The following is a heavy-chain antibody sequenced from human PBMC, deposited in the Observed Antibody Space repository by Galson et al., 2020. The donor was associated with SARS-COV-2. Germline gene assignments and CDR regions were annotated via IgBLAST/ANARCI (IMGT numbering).Heavy chain of an antibody. CDR1: GFTFRSYS. CDR2: ISSSSSYI. D-gene: IGHD3-3*01. Sequence: GGSLRLSCAASGFTFRSYSMNWVRQAPGKGLEWVSSISSSSSYIYYADSVKGRFTISRDNAKNSLYLQMNSLRAEDTAVYYCAREPLYYDFWSGPEYFQHWGQGTLVTVSS. CDR3: AREPLYYDFWSGPEYFQH. V-gene: IGHV3-21*01. J-gene: IGHJ1*01.